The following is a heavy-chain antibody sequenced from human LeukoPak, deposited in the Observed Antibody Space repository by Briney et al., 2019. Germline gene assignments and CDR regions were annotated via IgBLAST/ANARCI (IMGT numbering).Heavy chain of an antibody. J-gene: IGHJ3*02. CDR2: ISAYNGNT. Sequence: GASVKVSCKASGYTFTSYGISWVRQAPGQGLEWMGWISAYNGNTNYAQKLQGRVTMTTDTSTSTAYMELRSLRSDDTAVYYCASTTPRIAVHNDAFDIWGQGTMVTVSS. D-gene: IGHD6-19*01. CDR1: GYTFTSYG. V-gene: IGHV1-18*01. CDR3: ASTTPRIAVHNDAFDI.